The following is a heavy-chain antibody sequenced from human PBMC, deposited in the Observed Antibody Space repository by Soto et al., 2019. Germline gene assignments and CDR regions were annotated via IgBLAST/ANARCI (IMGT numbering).Heavy chain of an antibody. CDR1: GFTFSNYA. J-gene: IGHJ5*02. D-gene: IGHD2-2*01. Sequence: QVQSVESGGGVVQPGRSLRLSCAASGFTFSNYAIHWVRQAPGRGLEWVTVISFDGSNKYYADSVKGRFTISRDNSKNTVYLQMNSLRVEDTAAYYCAKHGIAWDQTLSQPNWFDPWGQGTLVTVSS. CDR2: ISFDGSNK. V-gene: IGHV3-30*18. CDR3: AKHGIAWDQTLSQPNWFDP.